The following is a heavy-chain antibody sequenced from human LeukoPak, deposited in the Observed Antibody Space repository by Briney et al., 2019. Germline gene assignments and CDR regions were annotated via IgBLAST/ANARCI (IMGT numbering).Heavy chain of an antibody. V-gene: IGHV3-66*01. CDR3: AKDGGSDPDSFDI. Sequence: PGGSLRLSCAASGFTVSSNYMNWLRQAPGKGLEWVSVIYSGGSTYYADSVKGRFTISRDNSKHTLYLQMNSLRDEDTAVYYCAKDGGSDPDSFDIWGQGTMVTVSS. CDR2: IYSGGST. J-gene: IGHJ3*02. D-gene: IGHD2-15*01. CDR1: GFTVSSNY.